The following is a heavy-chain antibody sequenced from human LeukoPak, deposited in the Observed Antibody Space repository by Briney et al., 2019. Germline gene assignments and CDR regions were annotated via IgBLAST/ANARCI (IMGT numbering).Heavy chain of an antibody. J-gene: IGHJ5*02. CDR1: GDSISSYD. D-gene: IGHD3-22*01. CDR2: IHYSGST. CDR3: ARQAYDSSGYYRFDP. V-gene: IGHV4-59*08. Sequence: PSETLSLTCAVYGDSISSYDWSWIRQPPGKGLEWIGDIHYSGSTNYNPSLKSRVTISVATSKNQFSLKLTSVTAAHTSVYYCARQAYDSSGYYRFDPWDQGTLVTVSS.